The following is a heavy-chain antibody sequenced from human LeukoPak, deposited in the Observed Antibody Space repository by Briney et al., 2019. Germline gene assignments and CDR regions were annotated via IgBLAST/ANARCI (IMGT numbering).Heavy chain of an antibody. D-gene: IGHD2-15*01. CDR1: GGSISSYY. CDR3: ARTVLGYMDV. CDR2: IYYSGST. V-gene: IGHV4-59*01. J-gene: IGHJ6*03. Sequence: NPSETLSLTCTVSGGSISSYYWSWIRQPPGKGLEWIGYIYYSGSTNYNPSLKSRVTISVDTSKNQFSLKLSSVTAADTAVYYCARTVLGYMDVWGKGATVTVSS.